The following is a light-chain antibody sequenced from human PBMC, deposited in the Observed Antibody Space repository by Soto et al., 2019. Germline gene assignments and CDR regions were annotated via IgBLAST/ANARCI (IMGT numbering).Light chain of an antibody. J-gene: IGLJ1*01. CDR1: SRDVGAYNY. CDR3: SSFTSSSTLHV. V-gene: IGLV2-14*03. Sequence: QSVLTQPASVSGSPGQSITISCTGTSRDVGAYNYVSWYQQHPAKAPKLIIYDVSSRPSGVSDRFSGSKSGNTASLTISGLQSEDAADYYCSSFTSSSTLHVFGTGTKVTVL. CDR2: DVS.